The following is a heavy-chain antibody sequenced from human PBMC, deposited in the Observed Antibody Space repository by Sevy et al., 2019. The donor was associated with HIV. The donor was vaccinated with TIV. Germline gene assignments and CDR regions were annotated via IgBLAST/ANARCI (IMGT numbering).Heavy chain of an antibody. V-gene: IGHV3-48*03. J-gene: IGHJ4*02. CDR2: ISSSGSTI. D-gene: IGHD3-10*01. CDR3: ARDLAFGEPNYPDY. CDR1: GFTFSSYE. Sequence: GGSLRLSCAASGFTFSSYEMNWVRQAPGKGLEWVSYISSSGSTIYYADSVKGRFTISRDNAKNSLYLQMNSLRAEDTAVYYCARDLAFGEPNYPDYWGQGTLVTVSS.